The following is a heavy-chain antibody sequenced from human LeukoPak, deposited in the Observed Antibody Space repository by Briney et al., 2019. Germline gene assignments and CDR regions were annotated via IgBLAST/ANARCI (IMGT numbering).Heavy chain of an antibody. V-gene: IGHV4-4*02. J-gene: IGHJ4*02. Sequence: TSGTLSLTCAVSVGSINSGNSWSWVRQSPGKGLEWIGEIYHNGTPNYNPSLKSRVTISADTFKNHFSLKMTSVTAADTAVYYCAKGYIPLDSWGQGAQVTVSS. CDR1: VGSINSGNS. CDR3: AKGYIPLDS. CDR2: IYHNGTP. D-gene: IGHD5-24*01.